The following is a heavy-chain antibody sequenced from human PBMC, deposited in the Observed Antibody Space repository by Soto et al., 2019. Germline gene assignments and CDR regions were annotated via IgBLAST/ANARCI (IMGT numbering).Heavy chain of an antibody. CDR3: AREERITIFGVTAYYFDY. V-gene: IGHV3-30-3*01. D-gene: IGHD3-3*01. Sequence: GGSLRLSCAASGFTFSSYAMHWVRQAPGKGLEWVAVISYDGSNKYYADSVKGRFTISRDNSKNTLYLQMNSLRAEDTAVYYCAREERITIFGVTAYYFDYWGQGTLVTVSS. J-gene: IGHJ4*02. CDR1: GFTFSSYA. CDR2: ISYDGSNK.